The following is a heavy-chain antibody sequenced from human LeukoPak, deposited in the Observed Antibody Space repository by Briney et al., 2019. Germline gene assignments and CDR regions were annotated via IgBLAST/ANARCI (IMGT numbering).Heavy chain of an antibody. J-gene: IGHJ4*02. CDR2: IYYSGST. V-gene: IGHV4-59*12. D-gene: IGHD6-19*01. CDR3: ARYIGGIAVAGPFDY. Sequence: PSETLSLTCTVSGGSISSYYWSWIRQPPGKGLEWIGYIYYSGSTYYNPSLKSRVTISVDTSKNQFSLKLSSVTAADTAVYYCARYIGGIAVAGPFDYWGQGTLVTVSS. CDR1: GGSISSYY.